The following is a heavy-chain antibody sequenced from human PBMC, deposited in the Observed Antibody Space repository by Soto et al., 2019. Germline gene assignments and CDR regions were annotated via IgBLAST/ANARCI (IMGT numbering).Heavy chain of an antibody. V-gene: IGHV4-59*08. D-gene: IGHD2-21*01. CDR3: ARQNVRGDKLLAIDY. Sequence: PSETLSLTCTVSGCSISSYYWSWIRQPPGKGLEWIGYIYYSGSTNYNPSLKSRVTISVDTSKNQFSLKLSSVTAADTAVYYCARQNVRGDKLLAIDYWGQGTLVTSPQ. J-gene: IGHJ4*02. CDR2: IYYSGST. CDR1: GCSISSYY.